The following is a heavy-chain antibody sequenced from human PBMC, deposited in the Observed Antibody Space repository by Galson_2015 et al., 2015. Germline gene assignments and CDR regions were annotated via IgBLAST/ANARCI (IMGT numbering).Heavy chain of an antibody. J-gene: IGHJ4*02. V-gene: IGHV3-7*01. CDR1: GFTFSSHW. CDR3: ARGWATHDY. CDR2: IKEDGSEI. D-gene: IGHD5-24*01. Sequence: SLRLSCAASGFTFSSHWMTWVRQAPGKGLEWVAYIKEDGSEIYYVDSVKGRFTISRDNSKNSLSLQMNSLRAEDTAVYFCARGWATHDYWGQGTLVTVSS.